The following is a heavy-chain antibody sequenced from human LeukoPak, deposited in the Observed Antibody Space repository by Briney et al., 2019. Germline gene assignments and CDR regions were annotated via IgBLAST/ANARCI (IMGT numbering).Heavy chain of an antibody. CDR1: GFTVSNNF. D-gene: IGHD3-10*01. Sequence: PGGSLRLSCAASGFTVSNNFMTWVRQVPGKGLEWLSVIYSDGRTFYADSVKDRFTISRDNFKNTLYLQMNSLRAEDTAVYYCVRGTSGKYVHNFDYWGQGTLVTVSS. V-gene: IGHV3-66*01. CDR2: IYSDGRT. J-gene: IGHJ4*02. CDR3: VRGTSGKYVHNFDY.